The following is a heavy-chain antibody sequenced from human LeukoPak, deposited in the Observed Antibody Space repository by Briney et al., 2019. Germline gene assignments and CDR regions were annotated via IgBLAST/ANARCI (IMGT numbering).Heavy chain of an antibody. CDR3: AKDPATDTAMVTWFDY. Sequence: SGGSLRLSCAASGFTFDDYTMHWVRHAPGKGLEWVSLISWDGGSTYYADSVKGRFTISRDNSKNSLYLQMNSLRTEDTALYYCAKDPATDTAMVTWFDYWGQGTLVTVSS. CDR1: GFTFDDYT. V-gene: IGHV3-43*01. CDR2: ISWDGGST. D-gene: IGHD5-18*01. J-gene: IGHJ4*02.